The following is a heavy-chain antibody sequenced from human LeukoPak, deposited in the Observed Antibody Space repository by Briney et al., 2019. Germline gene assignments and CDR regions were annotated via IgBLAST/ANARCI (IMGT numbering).Heavy chain of an antibody. V-gene: IGHV4-59*11. D-gene: IGHD4-17*01. CDR3: ARDLVTVTKGFDI. CDR1: GGSIGIHY. Sequence: SETLSLTCTVSGGSIGIHYWTWIRQPPGMGLEWIGYISYIGSTNYNPSLKSRVTISIDTSKNQFSLKLSSVTAADTAVYYCARDLVTVTKGFDIWGQGTMVSVSS. J-gene: IGHJ3*02. CDR2: ISYIGST.